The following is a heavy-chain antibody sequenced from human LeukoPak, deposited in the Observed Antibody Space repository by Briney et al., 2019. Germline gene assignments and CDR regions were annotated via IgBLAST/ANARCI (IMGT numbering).Heavy chain of an antibody. Sequence: KPSETLSLTCIVSGGSISGLYWGWIRQPPGKGLELIGYSYYSGSTNYNPSLKSRVTISVDTSKNQFSLRLTSVTAADTAVYYCARQKDCSSTRCYSSKWFDSWGQGTLVTVSS. D-gene: IGHD2-2*01. CDR1: GGSISGLY. J-gene: IGHJ5*01. CDR3: ARQKDCSSTRCYSSKWFDS. CDR2: SYYSGST. V-gene: IGHV4-59*08.